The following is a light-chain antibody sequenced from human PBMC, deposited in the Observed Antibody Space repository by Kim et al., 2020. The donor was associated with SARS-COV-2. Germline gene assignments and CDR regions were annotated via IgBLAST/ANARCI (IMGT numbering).Light chain of an antibody. CDR3: QQYGSSPYT. J-gene: IGKJ2*01. V-gene: IGKV3-20*01. CDR2: GSS. Sequence: EIVLTQSPGTLSLSPGKRATLSCRASQSISGSYLAWYQQKPGQAPRLLIYGSSSRATGIPDRFSGSGSGTDFTLTISRLEPEDFAVYYCQQYGSSPYTFGQGTKLEI. CDR1: QSISGSY.